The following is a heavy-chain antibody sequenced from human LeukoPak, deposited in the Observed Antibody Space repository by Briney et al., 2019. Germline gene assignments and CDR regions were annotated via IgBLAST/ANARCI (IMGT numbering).Heavy chain of an antibody. D-gene: IGHD4-17*01. CDR2: ISGAGDNP. V-gene: IGHV3-23*01. Sequence: GGPLRLSCAASGFSFSSYAMSWVRQAPGKGLEWVSVISGAGDNPYYADSVKGRFTISRDNSKNTLYLQMDSLRVEDTAIYYCADYGDVIFEHWGQGTLVTVSS. J-gene: IGHJ4*02. CDR3: ADYGDVIFEH. CDR1: GFSFSSYA.